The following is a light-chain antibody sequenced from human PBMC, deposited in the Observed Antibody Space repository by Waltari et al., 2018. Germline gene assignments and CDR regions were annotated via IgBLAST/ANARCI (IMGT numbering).Light chain of an antibody. CDR1: SSDVDNYNF. CDR3: SSYTNIITYV. V-gene: IGLV2-14*01. CDR2: GVS. J-gene: IGLJ1*01. Sequence: QSALTQPASVSGSPGQSITISCTGTSSDVDNYNFVSWYQQHPGKAPKLMIYGVSKRPSGVSDRFSGSKSGNTASLTISGLHAQPEADYYCSSYTNIITYVFGTGTKVTVL.